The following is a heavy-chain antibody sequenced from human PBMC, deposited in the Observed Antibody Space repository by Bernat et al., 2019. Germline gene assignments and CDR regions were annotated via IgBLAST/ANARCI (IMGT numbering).Heavy chain of an antibody. CDR2: ISYDGSNK. CDR1: GFTFSSYG. CDR3: AKDRQWFGELLWEGFDP. V-gene: IGHV3-30*18. D-gene: IGHD3-10*01. Sequence: QVQLVESGGGVVQPGRSLRLSCAASGFTFSSYGMHWVRQAPGKGLEWVAVISYDGSNKYYADSVNGRFTISRDNSKNTLYLQMNSLRAEDTAVYYCAKDRQWFGELLWEGFDPWGQGTLVTVSS. J-gene: IGHJ5*02.